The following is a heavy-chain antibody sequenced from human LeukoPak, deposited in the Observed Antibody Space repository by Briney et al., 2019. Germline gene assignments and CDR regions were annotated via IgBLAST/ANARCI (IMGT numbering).Heavy chain of an antibody. CDR1: GFTFSGSG. D-gene: IGHD2-8*01. V-gene: IGHV3-73*01. J-gene: IGHJ4*02. CDR2: IRSKANSYAT. Sequence: PGGSLRLSCAASGFTFSGSGMHWVRQASGKGLEWVGRIRSKANSYATAYAASVKGRFTISRDDSKNTAYLHMNSMKTEDTAVYYCTRRTPCTNGVCPDYWGQGTLVTVPS. CDR3: TRRTPCTNGVCPDY.